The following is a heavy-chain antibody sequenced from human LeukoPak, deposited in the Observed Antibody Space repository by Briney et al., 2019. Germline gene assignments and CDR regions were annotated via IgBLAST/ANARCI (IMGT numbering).Heavy chain of an antibody. J-gene: IGHJ3*02. CDR2: INPSGGST. CDR1: GYTFTSYY. D-gene: IGHD1-14*01. V-gene: IGHV1-46*01. Sequence: ASVKVSCKASGYTFTSYYMHWVRQAPGQGLEWTGTINPSGGSTSYAQKFQGRVTMTRDTSTSTVYMELSSLRSEDTAVYYCARGGNGPKGAFDIWGQGTKVTVSS. CDR3: ARGGNGPKGAFDI.